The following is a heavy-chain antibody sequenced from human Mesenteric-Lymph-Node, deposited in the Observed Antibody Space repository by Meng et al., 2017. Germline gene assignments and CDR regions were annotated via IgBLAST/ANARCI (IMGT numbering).Heavy chain of an antibody. Sequence: GESLKISCAASGFTFSSYWMSWVRQAPGKGLEWVANIKQDGSEKYYVDSVKGRFTISRDNAKNSLYLQMNSLRAEDTAVYYCAREAKGSWYDIAVAVYFDYWGQGTLVTVSS. J-gene: IGHJ4*02. V-gene: IGHV3-7*01. CDR3: AREAKGSWYDIAVAVYFDY. CDR2: IKQDGSEK. D-gene: IGHD6-19*01. CDR1: GFTFSSYW.